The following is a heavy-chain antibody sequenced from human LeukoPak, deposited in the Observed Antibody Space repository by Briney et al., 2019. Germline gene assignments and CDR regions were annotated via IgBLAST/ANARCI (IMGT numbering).Heavy chain of an antibody. J-gene: IGHJ4*02. V-gene: IGHV4-30-4*01. CDR1: GGSISSGDYY. Sequence: SETLSLTCTVSGGSISSGDYYWSWIRQPPGKGLEWIGYIYYSGSTYYNPSLKSRVTISVDTSKNQFSLKLSSVTAADTAVYYCAREVMVHAYFDYWGQGTLVTVSS. D-gene: IGHD2-8*01. CDR2: IYYSGST. CDR3: AREVMVHAYFDY.